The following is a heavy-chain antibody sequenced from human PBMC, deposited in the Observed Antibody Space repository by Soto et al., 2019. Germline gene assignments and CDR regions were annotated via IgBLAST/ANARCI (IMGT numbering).Heavy chain of an antibody. D-gene: IGHD3-3*01. CDR2: IIPIFGTA. V-gene: IGHV1-69*01. Sequence: QVQLVQSGAEVKKPGSSVKVSCKASGGTFSSYAISWVRQAPGQGLEWMGGIIPIFGTANYAQKFQGRVTITADESTSTAYMELSSLRSEDTAVYYCARANGSITIFGVVITYAFDIWGQGTMVTVSS. J-gene: IGHJ3*02. CDR1: GGTFSSYA. CDR3: ARANGSITIFGVVITYAFDI.